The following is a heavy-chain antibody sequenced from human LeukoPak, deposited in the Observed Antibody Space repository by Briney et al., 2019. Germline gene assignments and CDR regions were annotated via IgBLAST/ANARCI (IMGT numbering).Heavy chain of an antibody. Sequence: AGGSLRLSCAASGFTFTDAWMSWVRQAPGKGLEWVGRVKSKTDGGTTDYAAPVKGRFTISRDDSKNTLYLQMNSLKTEDTAVYYCTTPYYYDSSGYWGQGTLVTVSS. J-gene: IGHJ4*02. V-gene: IGHV3-15*01. D-gene: IGHD3-22*01. CDR3: TTPYYYDSSGY. CDR2: VKSKTDGGTT. CDR1: GFTFTDAW.